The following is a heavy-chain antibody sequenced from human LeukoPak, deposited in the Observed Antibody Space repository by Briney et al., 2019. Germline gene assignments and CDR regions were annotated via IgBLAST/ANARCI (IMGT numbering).Heavy chain of an antibody. CDR3: ARDGTSLGSASFDY. V-gene: IGHV3-30*04. Sequence: GGSLRLSCAASGFTFSSYEMNCVRQAPGKGLEWVALISNDGGQTYYEDSVKGRFTISRDNSKKIVYLQMINLIREDTAIYYCARDGTSLGSASFDYWAQGTLVTVSS. J-gene: IGHJ4*02. CDR2: ISNDGGQT. D-gene: IGHD1/OR15-1a*01. CDR1: GFTFSSYE.